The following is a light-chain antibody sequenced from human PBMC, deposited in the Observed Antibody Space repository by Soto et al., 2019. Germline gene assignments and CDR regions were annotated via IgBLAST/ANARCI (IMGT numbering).Light chain of an antibody. Sequence: SVLTQPASVSGSPGQWITISCVGTSGDIGDYNYVSWYQQHPGKVPKVIIYDVSNRPSGVPYRFSGTKSGNTASLTVSGLQAEDEADYYCCSYTRSGTLIFGTGTKVTVL. CDR3: CSYTRSGTLI. J-gene: IGLJ1*01. V-gene: IGLV2-14*01. CDR1: SGDIGDYNY. CDR2: DVS.